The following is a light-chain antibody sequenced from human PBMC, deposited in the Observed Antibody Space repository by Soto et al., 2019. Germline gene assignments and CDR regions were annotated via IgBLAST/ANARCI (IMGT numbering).Light chain of an antibody. CDR1: QRISSY. CDR2: DVS. CDR3: PRRPAWT. Sequence: EVVLTQSPATLSLSPGVRATRSYSAIQRISSYLAWYQQKPGQAPRLHMYDVSNRATDIPARFSGRGVGTDFILSISRLESEDFAFDYWPRRPAWTVRQATNVEI. J-gene: IGKJ1*01. V-gene: IGKV3-11*01.